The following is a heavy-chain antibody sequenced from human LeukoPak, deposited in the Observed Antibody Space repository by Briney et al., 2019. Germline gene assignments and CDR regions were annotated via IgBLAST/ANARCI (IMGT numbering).Heavy chain of an antibody. CDR3: ARAPYQLLGAFDY. V-gene: IGHV4-59*01. CDR1: GGSISSYY. J-gene: IGHJ4*02. CDR2: IYYSGST. Sequence: SETLSLTCTVSGGSISSYYWSWIRQPPGKGLEWIGYIYYSGSTNYNPSLKSRVTISVDASKNQFSLKLSSVTAADTAVYYCARAPYQLLGAFDYWGQGTLVTVSS. D-gene: IGHD2-2*01.